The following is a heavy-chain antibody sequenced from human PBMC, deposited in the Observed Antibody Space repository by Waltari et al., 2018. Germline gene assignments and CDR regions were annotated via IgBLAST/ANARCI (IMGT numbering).Heavy chain of an antibody. V-gene: IGHV1-69*01. Sequence: QVQLVQSGAEVKKPGSSGKVSCKASEGPFNTCGINWVRQAPGQGLEWMGGIISMFGEANYAHKFRGRVTITADEPTSTAYMELTSLTSEDTAVYYCARGVEYSTASWLEFWGSGTLVTVSS. CDR2: IISMFGEA. D-gene: IGHD6-6*01. CDR1: EGPFNTCG. CDR3: ARGVEYSTASWLEF. J-gene: IGHJ4*01.